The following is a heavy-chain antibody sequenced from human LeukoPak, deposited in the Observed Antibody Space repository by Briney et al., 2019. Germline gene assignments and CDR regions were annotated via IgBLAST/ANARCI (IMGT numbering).Heavy chain of an antibody. V-gene: IGHV1-2*02. CDR3: ARDGPAQMVDFDY. CDR2: IHPNNGAT. J-gene: IGHJ4*02. CDR1: GYTFTGSGWY. Sequence: ASVKVSCKASGYTFTGSGWYLYWLRQAPGQGLECVGWIHPNNGATLYAQKFQGRVAMTTDMSISTAYMELSRLRPDDTATYYCARDGPAQMVDFDYWGQGTLVTVSS. D-gene: IGHD3-10*01.